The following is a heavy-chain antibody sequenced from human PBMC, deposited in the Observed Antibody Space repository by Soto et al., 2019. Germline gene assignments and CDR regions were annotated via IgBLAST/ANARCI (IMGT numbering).Heavy chain of an antibody. CDR2: IIPIFGTA. D-gene: IGHD3-22*01. V-gene: IGHV1-69*01. CDR1: GGSFNRHT. Sequence: QVQLVQSGAELRKPGSSVRVSCKASGGSFNRHTISWVRQAPVQGLEWMGGIIPIFGTANHAQKFQGRVTIIADESTSTVYMALSSLRSDDTAIYYCARGWGYDSTDYYYAYWGQGTLVIVSS. J-gene: IGHJ4*02. CDR3: ARGWGYDSTDYYYAY.